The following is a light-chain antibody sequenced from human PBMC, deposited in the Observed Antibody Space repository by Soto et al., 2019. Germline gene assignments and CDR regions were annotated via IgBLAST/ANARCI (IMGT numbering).Light chain of an antibody. J-gene: IGKJ1*01. Sequence: AIRMTQSPSSFSASTGDRVTITCRASQGISSYLAWYQQKPGKAPKLLIYAASTLQSGVPSRFSGSGSGTDFTLTISCLQSEDFAVYYCQQCGKSPWTFGQGTKVEIK. CDR2: AAS. CDR1: QGISSY. CDR3: QQCGKSPWT. V-gene: IGKV1-8*01.